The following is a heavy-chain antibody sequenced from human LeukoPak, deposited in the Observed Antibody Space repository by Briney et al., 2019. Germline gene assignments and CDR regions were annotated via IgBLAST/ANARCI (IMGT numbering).Heavy chain of an antibody. CDR2: IWYDGSNK. Sequence: GRSLRLSRAASGFTFSSYDIHWVRQAPGKGLEWVAVIWYDGSNKYFADSVKGRFTISRDNSKNTLYLQMNSLRAEDTAVYYCAKGGTISPYYFDYWGQGTLVTVSS. J-gene: IGHJ4*02. V-gene: IGHV3-33*06. CDR3: AKGGTISPYYFDY. D-gene: IGHD2-15*01. CDR1: GFTFSSYD.